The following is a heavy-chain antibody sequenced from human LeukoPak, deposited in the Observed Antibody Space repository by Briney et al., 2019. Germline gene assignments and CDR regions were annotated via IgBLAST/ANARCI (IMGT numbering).Heavy chain of an antibody. CDR1: GFTSSSYA. D-gene: IGHD2-15*01. CDR2: ISGSGGST. CDR3: AKANRGGYCSGGSCFYYDY. Sequence: GGSLRLSCAASGFTSSSYAMSWVRQAPGKGLEWVSAISGSGGSTYYADSVKGRFTISRDNSKNTLYLQMNSLRAEDTAVYYCAKANRGGYCSGGSCFYYDYWGQGTLVTVSS. J-gene: IGHJ4*02. V-gene: IGHV3-23*01.